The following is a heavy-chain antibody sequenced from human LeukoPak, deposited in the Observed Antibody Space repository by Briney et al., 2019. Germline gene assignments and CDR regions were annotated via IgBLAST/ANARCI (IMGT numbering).Heavy chain of an antibody. D-gene: IGHD1-26*01. CDR1: GFTFSSYA. Sequence: PGGSLRLSCAASGFTFSSYAMSWVRQASGKGLEWVGRIRTKATNYAPAYAASVKGRFTISRDDSKSTTYLQMNSLETEDTAVYYCAELGTTWELRFPFDYWGQGTLVTVSS. V-gene: IGHV3-73*01. J-gene: IGHJ4*02. CDR3: AELGTTWELRFPFDY. CDR2: IRTKATNYAP.